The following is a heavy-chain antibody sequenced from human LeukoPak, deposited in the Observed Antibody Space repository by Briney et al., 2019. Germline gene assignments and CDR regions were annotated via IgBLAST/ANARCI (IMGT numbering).Heavy chain of an antibody. J-gene: IGHJ4*02. V-gene: IGHV3-23*01. CDR1: GFTFSNYA. D-gene: IGHD6-13*01. Sequence: GGSLRLSCAASGFTFSNYAMSWVRQAPGKGLEWVSSISGSGGSTSYADSVKGRFFISRDNSKNTLYVQMNSLRAEDTAVYYCAKEGSSWYFGGGQGTLVTVSS. CDR2: ISGSGGST. CDR3: AKEGSSWYFG.